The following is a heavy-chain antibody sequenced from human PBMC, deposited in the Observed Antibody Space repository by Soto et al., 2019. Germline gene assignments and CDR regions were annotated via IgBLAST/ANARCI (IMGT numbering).Heavy chain of an antibody. D-gene: IGHD1-7*01. CDR2: ISYDGSNK. J-gene: IGHJ3*02. V-gene: IGHV3-30*18. CDR3: AKPHLTGTTAFDI. Sequence: GGSLRLSCAASGFTFSSYGMHWVRQAPGKGLEWVAVISYDGSNKYYADSVKGRFTISRDNSKNTLYLQMNSLRAEDTAVYYCAKPHLTGTTAFDIWGQGTMVTVSS. CDR1: GFTFSSYG.